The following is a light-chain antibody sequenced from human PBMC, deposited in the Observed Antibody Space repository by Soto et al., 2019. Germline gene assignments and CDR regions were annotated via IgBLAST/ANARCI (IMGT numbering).Light chain of an antibody. CDR2: GSS. V-gene: IGKV3-20*01. J-gene: IGKJ1*01. CDR1: QSVSSSY. Sequence: ENVLTQSPSSLSLSPGERATLSCRASQSVSSSYLAWYQQKPGQAPRLLIYGSSSRATGIPDRFSGSGSGTDFTITISRLEPEDFAVYYCQQYGGSSWTFGQGTRVEIK. CDR3: QQYGGSSWT.